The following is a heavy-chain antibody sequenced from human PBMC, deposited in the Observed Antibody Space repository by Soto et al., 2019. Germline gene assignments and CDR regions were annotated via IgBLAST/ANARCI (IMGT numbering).Heavy chain of an antibody. CDR3: ARVVVPAAIGYYYYYYMDV. CDR1: GFTFSNYW. CDR2: INQDGIEK. D-gene: IGHD2-2*01. J-gene: IGHJ6*03. V-gene: IGHV3-7*01. Sequence: GGSLRLSCAASGFTFSNYWMSWVRQAPGKGLEWVANINQDGIEKYYVDSVKGRFTISRDNAKNSLYLQMNSLRAEDTAVYYCARVVVPAAIGYYYYYYMDVWGKGTTVTVSS.